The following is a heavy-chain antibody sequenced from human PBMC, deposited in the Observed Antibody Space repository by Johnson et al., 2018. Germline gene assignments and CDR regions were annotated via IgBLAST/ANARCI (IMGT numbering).Heavy chain of an antibody. D-gene: IGHD6-19*01. J-gene: IGHJ1*01. V-gene: IGHV1-69*01. Sequence: QVQLVESGAEVKKPGSSVKVSCKASGGTFRTYGISWVRQAPGQGLEWMGGIVPIFGTANYAQKSKGRVTSTANETTSKGYRAVSSRTCEGRGVDTGGRVTITADESTSTVYMEVSSLTSEDTAVYYCARGRRAVAGPTGNFQHWGQGTLVTVSS. CDR2: IVPIFGTA. CDR3: GRVTITADESTSTVYMEVSSLTSEDTAVYYCARGRRAVAGPTGNFQH. CDR1: GGTFRTYG.